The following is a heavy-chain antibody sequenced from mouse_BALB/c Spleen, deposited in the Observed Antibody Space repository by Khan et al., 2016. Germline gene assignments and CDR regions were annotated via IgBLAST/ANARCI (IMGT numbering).Heavy chain of an antibody. CDR1: GFTFSSYA. D-gene: IGHD4-1*01. CDR3: VREWDAMDY. CDR2: ISSGGSYT. J-gene: IGHJ4*01. Sequence: EVELVESGGGLVKPGGSLKLSCAASGFTFSSYAMSWVRQSPEKRLEWVAEISSGGSYTYYPDTVTGRFTISRDNAKNTLYLEMSSLRSEDTAMYCCVREWDAMDYWGQGTSGTVSS. V-gene: IGHV5-9-4*01.